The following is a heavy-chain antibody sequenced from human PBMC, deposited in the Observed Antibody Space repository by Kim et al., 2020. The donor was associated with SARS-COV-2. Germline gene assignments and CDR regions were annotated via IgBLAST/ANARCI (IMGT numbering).Heavy chain of an antibody. J-gene: IGHJ6*02. CDR3: AISSLGYYYYYGMDV. CDR1: GFTVSSNY. D-gene: IGHD3-16*01. CDR2: IYSGGST. Sequence: GGSLRLSCAASGFTVSSNYMSWVRQAPGKGLEWVSVIYSGGSTYYADSVKGRFTISRDNSKNTLYLQMNSLRAEDTAVYYCAISSLGYYYYYGMDVWGQGTTVTVSS. V-gene: IGHV3-66*02.